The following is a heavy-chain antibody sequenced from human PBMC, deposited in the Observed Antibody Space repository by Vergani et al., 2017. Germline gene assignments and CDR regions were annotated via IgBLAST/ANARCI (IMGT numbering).Heavy chain of an antibody. CDR2: LTGGGGST. Sequence: EVPLLESGGSLKQPGGSVRLSCAASGFTFSTYAMHWVCQAPGKGLEWVSALTGGGGSTYYADSFKGRFIISRDNSRDTLYLQMNSLRPEDTATYYCVKDAGSYYNFFESWGQGTLVTVSS. D-gene: IGHD1-26*01. V-gene: IGHV3-23*01. CDR1: GFTFSTYA. CDR3: VKDAGSYYNFFES. J-gene: IGHJ4*02.